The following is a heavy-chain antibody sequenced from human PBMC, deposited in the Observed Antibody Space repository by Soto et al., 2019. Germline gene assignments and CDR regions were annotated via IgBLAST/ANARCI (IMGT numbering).Heavy chain of an antibody. V-gene: IGHV3-15*01. CDR3: TTGIYYDILTGYHNVAY. CDR1: GFNLSHPW. D-gene: IGHD3-9*01. J-gene: IGHJ4*02. Sequence: EVQLVESGGGLVKPGGSLRLSCVASGFNLSHPWMTWVRQAAGKGLEWVCRIKSKPDGGTADYAAPVKGRATISRDDSKNTVYLQMNSLKTEDTAVYYCTTGIYYDILTGYHNVAYWGQGALVTVSS. CDR2: IKSKPDGGTA.